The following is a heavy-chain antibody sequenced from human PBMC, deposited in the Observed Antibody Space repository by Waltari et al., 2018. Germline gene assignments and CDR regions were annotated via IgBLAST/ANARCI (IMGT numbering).Heavy chain of an antibody. Sequence: EVQLLESGGGLVQPGGSLRLSCAASGFTFSRYAMRWVRQAPGKGLEWVSAISGSGGSTYYADSVKGRFTISRDNSKNTLYLQMNSLRAEDTAVYYCAKGDVDIVATQNWFDPWGQGTLVTVSS. CDR1: GFTFSRYA. D-gene: IGHD5-12*01. CDR2: ISGSGGST. V-gene: IGHV3-23*01. CDR3: AKGDVDIVATQNWFDP. J-gene: IGHJ5*02.